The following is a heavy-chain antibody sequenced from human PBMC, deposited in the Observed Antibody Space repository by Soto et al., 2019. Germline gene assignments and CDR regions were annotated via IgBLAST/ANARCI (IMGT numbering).Heavy chain of an antibody. CDR1: GITLSDNY. CDR3: ASGKWSLDY. J-gene: IGHJ4*02. V-gene: IGHV3-11*01. Sequence: QVHLVASGGGLVKPGGSLRLSCVASGITLSDNYMTWIRQAPGKGLEWLSYFSNSDYTRYYADSVKGRFTISRDNAKNSLYLQLNGLRVEDTAVYYCASGKWSLDYWGQGILVTVSS. D-gene: IGHD2-8*01. CDR2: FSNSDYTR.